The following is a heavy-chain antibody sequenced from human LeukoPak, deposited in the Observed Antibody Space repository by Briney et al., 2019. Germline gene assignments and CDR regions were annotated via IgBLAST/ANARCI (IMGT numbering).Heavy chain of an antibody. V-gene: IGHV4-59*01. Sequence: SETLSLTCTVSGGSISSYYWSWIRQPPGKGLEWIGYIFYSGSTNYNPSLKSRATISVDTSKNQFSLKLSSVTAADTAVYYCARGDILTGSGGFDIWGQGTLVTVSS. D-gene: IGHD3-9*01. CDR3: ARGDILTGSGGFDI. CDR1: GGSISSYY. J-gene: IGHJ3*02. CDR2: IFYSGST.